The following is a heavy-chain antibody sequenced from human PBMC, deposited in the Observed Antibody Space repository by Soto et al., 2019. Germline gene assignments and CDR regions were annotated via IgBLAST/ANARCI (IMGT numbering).Heavy chain of an antibody. J-gene: IGHJ6*02. V-gene: IGHV1-24*01. Sequence: ASVKVSCKVSGYTLTELSMHWVRQAPGKGLEWMGGFDPEDGETIYAQKFQGRVTMTEDTSTDTTYMELSSLRSEDTAVYYCATVPDGSGNHYNRGHYYGMDVWGQGTTVTVSS. CDR1: GYTLTELS. D-gene: IGHD3-10*01. CDR3: ATVPDGSGNHYNRGHYYGMDV. CDR2: FDPEDGET.